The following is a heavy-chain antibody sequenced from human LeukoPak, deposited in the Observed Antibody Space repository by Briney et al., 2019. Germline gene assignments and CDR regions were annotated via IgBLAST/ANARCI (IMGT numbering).Heavy chain of an antibody. CDR3: ARDRLGLPVGY. V-gene: IGHV4-59*01. Sequence: SETLSLTCTVSGGSISSDYWSWIRQPPGKGLEWIGYIHYTGSINYNPSLRSRVTISIDTSKNQFSLKLSSVTAADTAIYYCARDRLGLPVGYWGQGTLVTVSS. CDR2: IHYTGSI. CDR1: GGSISSDY. J-gene: IGHJ4*02. D-gene: IGHD5-18*01.